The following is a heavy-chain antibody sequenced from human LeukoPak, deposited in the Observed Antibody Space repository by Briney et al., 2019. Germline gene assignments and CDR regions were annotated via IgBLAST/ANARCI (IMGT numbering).Heavy chain of an antibody. CDR2: ISGSGGST. J-gene: IGHJ4*02. D-gene: IGHD3-16*01. Sequence: GGSLRLSCTASGFTFGDYAMTWFRQAPGKGLEWVSAISGSGGSTYYADSVKGRFTISRDNSKNTLYLQMNSLRAEDTAVYYCAKDREIWGKYYFDYWGQGTLVTVSS. CDR1: GFTFGDYA. CDR3: AKDREIWGKYYFDY. V-gene: IGHV3-23*01.